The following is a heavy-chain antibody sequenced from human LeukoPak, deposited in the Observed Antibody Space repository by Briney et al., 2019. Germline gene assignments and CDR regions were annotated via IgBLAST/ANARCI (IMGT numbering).Heavy chain of an antibody. J-gene: IGHJ6*03. CDR1: GYTFTSYG. CDR2: ISAYNGNT. D-gene: IGHD3-22*01. CDR3: ARSVPLYYYDSSGYWGYYYYYMDV. Sequence: ASVKVSCKASGYTFTSYGISWVRQAPGQGLEWMGWISAYNGNTNYAQKLQGRVTMTTDTSTSTAYMELRSLRSDDTAVYYCARSVPLYYYDSSGYWGYYYYYMDVWGKGTTVTVSS. V-gene: IGHV1-18*01.